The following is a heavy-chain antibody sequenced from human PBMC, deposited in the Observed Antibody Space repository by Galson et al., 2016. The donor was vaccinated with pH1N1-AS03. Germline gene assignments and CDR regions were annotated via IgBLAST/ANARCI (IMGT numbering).Heavy chain of an antibody. CDR3: TRSRYYNTNLYYVDY. J-gene: IGHJ4*02. CDR2: IYWDDDK. V-gene: IGHV2-5*02. Sequence: PALVTPTQTLTLTCAFSGFSLATSGVGVGWIRQPPGKALEWLALIYWDDDKLYNPSLKSRLTVTKDTSKNLVVLTLTDMDPVDTATYFCTRSRYYNTNLYYVDYWGRGTLVTVSS. D-gene: IGHD2/OR15-2a*01. CDR1: GFSLATSGVG.